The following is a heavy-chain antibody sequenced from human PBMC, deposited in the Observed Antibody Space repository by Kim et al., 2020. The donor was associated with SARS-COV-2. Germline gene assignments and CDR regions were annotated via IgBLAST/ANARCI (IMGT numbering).Heavy chain of an antibody. CDR3: AKYRGSGYYYYYYGMDV. Sequence: GGSLRLSCAASGFSFSSYAMSWVRQAPGKGLEWVSAISGSGGSTYYADSVKGRFTISRDNSKNTLYLQMNSLIAEDTAVYYCAKYRGSGYYYYYYGMDVWGQGTTVTVSS. J-gene: IGHJ6*02. CDR2: ISGSGGST. V-gene: IGHV3-23*01. CDR1: GFSFSSYA. D-gene: IGHD3-22*01.